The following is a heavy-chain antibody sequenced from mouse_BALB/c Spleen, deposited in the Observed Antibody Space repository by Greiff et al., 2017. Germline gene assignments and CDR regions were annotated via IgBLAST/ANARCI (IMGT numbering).Heavy chain of an antibody. CDR3: VRIYDGYYDAMDY. V-gene: IGHV10-1*02. Sequence: DVMLVESGGGLVQPKGSLKLSCAASGFTFNTYAMNWVRQAPGKGLEWVARIRSKSNNYATYYADSVKDRFTISRDDSQSMLYLQMNNLKTEDTAMYYCVRIYDGYYDAMDYWGQGTSVTVSS. J-gene: IGHJ4*01. CDR1: GFTFNTYA. D-gene: IGHD2-3*01. CDR2: IRSKSNNYAT.